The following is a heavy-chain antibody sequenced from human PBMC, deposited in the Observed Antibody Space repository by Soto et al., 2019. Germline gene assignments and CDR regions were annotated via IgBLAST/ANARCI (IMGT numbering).Heavy chain of an antibody. CDR3: ASGAGTDAFDI. CDR1: GVSISSYY. J-gene: IGHJ3*02. D-gene: IGHD1-1*01. Sequence: SETLSLTCTVSGVSISSYYWIWMRQAPGKGLEWIGYIYYSGSTNYNPSLKSRVTISVDTSKTQFSLKLSSVTAADTAVYYCASGAGTDAFDIWGQGTMVSVSS. CDR2: IYYSGST. V-gene: IGHV4-59*01.